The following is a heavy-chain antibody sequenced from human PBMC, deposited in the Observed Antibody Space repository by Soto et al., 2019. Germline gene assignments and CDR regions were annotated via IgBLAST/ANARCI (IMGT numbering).Heavy chain of an antibody. CDR3: ANHEHFDWLFHFDY. Sequence: AGGSIRRSWAASVFTLNSYAMSGLRKAPGKGLECVSAISGSGGSTYYADSVKGRFTISRDNSKNTLYLQMNSLRAEDTAVYYCANHEHFDWLFHFDYWGQGTLVTVSS. CDR2: ISGSGGST. J-gene: IGHJ4*02. CDR1: VFTLNSYA. V-gene: IGHV3-23*01. D-gene: IGHD3-9*01.